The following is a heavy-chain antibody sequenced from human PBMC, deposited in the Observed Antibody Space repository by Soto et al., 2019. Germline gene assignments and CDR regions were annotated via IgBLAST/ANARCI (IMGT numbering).Heavy chain of an antibody. D-gene: IGHD1-7*01. Sequence: PGGSXRLSWSASVLTFRYAWMSWVRHAPGKGLEWVGRIKSKTDGGTTDYAAPVKVRFTISRDDSKNKLCLQMNSLKTEDTAVYYCTKSIDNWNFGDSFEYWGQGALVTVSS. CDR1: VLTFRYAW. CDR3: TKSIDNWNFGDSFEY. CDR2: IKSKTDGGTT. J-gene: IGHJ4*02. V-gene: IGHV3-15*01.